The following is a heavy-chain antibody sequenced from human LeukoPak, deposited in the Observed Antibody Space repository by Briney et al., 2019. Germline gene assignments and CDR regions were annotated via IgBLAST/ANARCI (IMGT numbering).Heavy chain of an antibody. D-gene: IGHD2-15*01. CDR2: INNTGST. J-gene: IGHJ5*02. V-gene: IGHV4-34*01. CDR3: ARAVRFPGYCSGGSCRRWFDP. CDR1: GGAFSGYY. Sequence: SETLSLTCAVSGGAFSGYYLSWIRQPPGKGLEWIGEINNTGSTKYNPSPKSRVTISADTYKNHLSLKQSSVSAADTAVYYCARAVRFPGYCSGGSCRRWFDPWGQGTLVTVSS.